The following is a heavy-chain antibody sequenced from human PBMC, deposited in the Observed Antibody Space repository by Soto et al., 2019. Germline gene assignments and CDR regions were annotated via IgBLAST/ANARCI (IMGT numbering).Heavy chain of an antibody. V-gene: IGHV4-34*01. CDR2: MKHSGST. CDR3: ARGRCSSTSCYSVYYYYMDV. Sequence: PSETLSPTCAVYVGSFSGYYWSWFRPPPGKGLGWIGEMKHSGSTNYDPSLKSRVTISVDTSKNQFSLKLSSETAADTAVYYCARGRCSSTSCYSVYYYYMDVWGKGTTVTVSS. CDR1: VGSFSGYY. D-gene: IGHD2-2*02. J-gene: IGHJ6*03.